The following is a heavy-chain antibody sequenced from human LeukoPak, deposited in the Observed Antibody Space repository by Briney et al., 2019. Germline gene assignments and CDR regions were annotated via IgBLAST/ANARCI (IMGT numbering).Heavy chain of an antibody. CDR2: LNPNSGGT. J-gene: IGHJ5*02. CDR3: ARDHGDYVQYNWFDP. V-gene: IGHV1-2*02. CDR1: GYTFTGYY. D-gene: IGHD4-17*01. Sequence: ASVKVSCKASGYTFTGYYMHWVRQAPGQGLEWLGWLNPNSGGTKYAQKFQGRVTMTRDTSIRTAYLDLSGLKSDDTAVYYCARDHGDYVQYNWFDPWGQGTLVTVSS.